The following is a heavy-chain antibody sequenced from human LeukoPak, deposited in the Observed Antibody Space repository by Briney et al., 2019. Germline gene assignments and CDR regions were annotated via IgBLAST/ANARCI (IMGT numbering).Heavy chain of an antibody. CDR1: GFIFSGYS. CDR3: VAVFGVIIAVPFFDF. V-gene: IGHV3-21*01. D-gene: IGHD3-3*01. J-gene: IGHJ4*02. Sequence: PGGSLRLSCAPSGFIFSGYSTHWVRHAPGKGLEWISAISSGSTSKNYADSVRGRFTVSRDNAKNSLFLQLNSLRAEDTAVYYCVAVFGVIIAVPFFDFWGQGTLVTVSS. CDR2: ISSGSTSK.